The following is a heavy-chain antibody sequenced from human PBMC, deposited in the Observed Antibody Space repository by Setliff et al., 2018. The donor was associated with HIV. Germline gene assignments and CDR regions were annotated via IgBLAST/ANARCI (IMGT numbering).Heavy chain of an antibody. CDR1: GDSVSSASYY. Sequence: SETLSLTCTVSGDSVSSASYYWSWIRQPPGKGLEWIGYIYYSGTTKYNPSLKSRVTISVDTSKNQFSLKLSSVTAADTAAYYCASEAWTSYRSSSGYYYYYMDVWGKGTKVTSP. J-gene: IGHJ6*03. CDR3: ASEAWTSYRSSSGYYYYYMDV. D-gene: IGHD6-6*01. CDR2: IYYSGTT. V-gene: IGHV4-61*01.